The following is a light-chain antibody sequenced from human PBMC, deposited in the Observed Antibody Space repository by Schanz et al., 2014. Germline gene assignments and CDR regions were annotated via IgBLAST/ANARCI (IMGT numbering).Light chain of an antibody. J-gene: IGKJ1*01. V-gene: IGKV1-5*01. CDR3: LRYNRFLWT. CDR1: QTISTW. CDR2: DAS. Sequence: DIQMTQSPSTLSASVGDRVTITCRASQTISTWLAWYQQKPGKAPKLLIYDASTLKSGVPSRFSGSRSGTEFTLTISSLQPTDFATYYCLRYNRFLWTFGQGTKVEVK.